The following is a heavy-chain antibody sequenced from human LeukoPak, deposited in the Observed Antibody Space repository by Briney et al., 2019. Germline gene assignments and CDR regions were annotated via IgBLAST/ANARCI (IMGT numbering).Heavy chain of an antibody. V-gene: IGHV4-34*01. D-gene: IGHD6-6*01. Sequence: SETLSLTCAVYGGSFSGYYWSWIRQPPGKGLEWIGEINHSGSTNYNPSLKSRVTISVDTSKNQFSLKLSSATAADTAVYYCARSSSSSSDYWGQGTLVTVSS. J-gene: IGHJ4*02. CDR1: GGSFSGYY. CDR3: ARSSSSSSDY. CDR2: INHSGST.